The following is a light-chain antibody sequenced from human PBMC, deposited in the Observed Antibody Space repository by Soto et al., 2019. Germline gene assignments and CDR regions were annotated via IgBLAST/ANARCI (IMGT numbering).Light chain of an antibody. CDR1: QSISST. CDR3: QQRSNWPT. V-gene: IGKV3-11*01. CDR2: AAS. J-gene: IGKJ4*01. Sequence: TQPPSTLSVSPGERATLSCRASQSISSTLAWYQQKPGQAPRLLIYAASTRASGIPARFSGSGSGTDFTLTISSLEPEDFAVYYCQQRSNWPTFGGGTKVDIK.